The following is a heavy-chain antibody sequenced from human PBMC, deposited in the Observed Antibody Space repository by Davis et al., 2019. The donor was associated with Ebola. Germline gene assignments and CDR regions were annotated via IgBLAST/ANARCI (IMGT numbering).Heavy chain of an antibody. J-gene: IGHJ4*02. Sequence: SETLSLTCAVSDDSINSGYYWGWIRQPPGKGLEWIGSIFHSGSTYYNVSLKSRVTISLDTSKKQFSLKLSSVTAADTAVYYCARGVVIAARFDYWGQGTLVTVSS. V-gene: IGHV4-38-2*01. D-gene: IGHD2-15*01. CDR2: IFHSGST. CDR1: DDSINSGYY. CDR3: ARGVVIAARFDY.